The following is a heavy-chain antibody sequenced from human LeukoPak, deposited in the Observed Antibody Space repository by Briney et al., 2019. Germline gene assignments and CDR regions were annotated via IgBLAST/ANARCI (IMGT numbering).Heavy chain of an antibody. CDR2: IYHSGST. D-gene: IGHD3-9*01. V-gene: IGHV4-30-2*01. CDR1: GGSISSGGYY. CDR3: ARDKVAGDILTADAFDI. Sequence: SQTLSLTCTVSGGSISSGGYYWSWIRQPPGKGLEWIGYIYHSGSTYYNPSLKSRVTISVDRSKNQFSLKLSSVTAADTAVYYCARDKVAGDILTADAFDIWGQGTMVTVSS. J-gene: IGHJ3*02.